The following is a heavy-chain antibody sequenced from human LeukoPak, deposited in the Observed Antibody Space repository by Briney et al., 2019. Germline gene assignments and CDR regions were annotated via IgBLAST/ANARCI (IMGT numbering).Heavy chain of an antibody. D-gene: IGHD3-16*01. CDR2: IRGDGAST. CDR3: AKDIWGSHLLDY. CDR1: AFTFDDYA. J-gene: IGHJ4*02. Sequence: PGVKLRLCCAASAFTFDDYAMHWVRQAPGEDLKWVSLIRGDGASTYYADSVKGRFTISRDNSKNSLYLQMNSLRTEDTALYYCAKDIWGSHLLDYWGQGTLVTVSS. V-gene: IGHV3-43*02.